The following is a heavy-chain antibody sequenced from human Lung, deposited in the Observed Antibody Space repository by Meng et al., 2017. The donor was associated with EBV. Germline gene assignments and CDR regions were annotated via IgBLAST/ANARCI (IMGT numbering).Heavy chain of an antibody. D-gene: IGHD3-10*01. J-gene: IGHJ4*02. Sequence: QVSLVQSGAEVKEPGASVRVSCEASGYTFASYGISWLRQAPGQGLEWMGWFVNNVDTYSAQKFQGRVTMTTDTHTSTAFMELRSLRSDDTAVYYCARGTPGRSYSDYWGQGTLVTVSS. CDR1: GYTFASYG. V-gene: IGHV1-18*01. CDR3: ARGTPGRSYSDY. CDR2: FVNNVDT.